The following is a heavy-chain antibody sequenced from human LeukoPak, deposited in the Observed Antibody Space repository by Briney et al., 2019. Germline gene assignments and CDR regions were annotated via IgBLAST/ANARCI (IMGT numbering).Heavy chain of an antibody. V-gene: IGHV3-23*01. CDR1: GFTFSSYA. CDR2: ISGSGGST. D-gene: IGHD1-26*01. J-gene: IGHJ4*02. Sequence: GGSLRLSCAASGFTFSSYAMSWVRQAPGKGLEWVSAISGSGGSTYYADSVKGRFTISRDNSKNTLYLQMNSLRAEDTAVYYCAKVTEAKSGSYYGDFDYWGQGTLVTVSS. CDR3: AKVTEAKSGSYYGDFDY.